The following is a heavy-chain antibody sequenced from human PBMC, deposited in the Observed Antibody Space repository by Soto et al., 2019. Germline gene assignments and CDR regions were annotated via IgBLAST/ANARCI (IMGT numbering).Heavy chain of an antibody. J-gene: IGHJ3*02. CDR1: GYTFTGHY. CDR3: AREPMVRAAHGFDI. Sequence: ASVKVSCKASGYTFTGHYMHWVRQAPGQGLEWMGWINPNSVGTNYAQKFQGRVTMTRDTSISTAYMELSRLRSDDTAVCYCAREPMVRAAHGFDIWGQGTMVTV. CDR2: INPNSVGT. D-gene: IGHD3-10*01. V-gene: IGHV1-2*02.